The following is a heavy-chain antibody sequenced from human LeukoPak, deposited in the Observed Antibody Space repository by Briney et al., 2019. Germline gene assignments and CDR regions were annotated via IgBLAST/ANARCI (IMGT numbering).Heavy chain of an antibody. V-gene: IGHV3-23*01. J-gene: IGHJ4*02. CDR2: ISGSGGST. D-gene: IGHD2-15*01. Sequence: GGSLRLSCAASGFTFSSYAMSWVRQAPGKGLEWVSAISGSGGSTYYADSVKGRFTISRDNSKNTLYLQMNSLRAEDTAVYYCAKPPAYCSGGSCYSNLAFDYWGQGTLVTVSS. CDR3: AKPPAYCSGGSCYSNLAFDY. CDR1: GFTFSSYA.